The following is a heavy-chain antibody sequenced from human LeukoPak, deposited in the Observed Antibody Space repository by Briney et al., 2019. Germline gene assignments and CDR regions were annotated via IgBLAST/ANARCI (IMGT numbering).Heavy chain of an antibody. D-gene: IGHD3-10*01. Sequence: ASVKVSCKASGYTFTSYAMHWVRQAPGQRLEWMGWINAGNGNTKYSQKFQGRVTITRDTSASTACMELSSLRSEDTAVYYCARETKYYSNWFDPWGQGTLVTVSS. CDR2: INAGNGNT. CDR1: GYTFTSYA. CDR3: ARETKYYSNWFDP. V-gene: IGHV1-3*01. J-gene: IGHJ5*02.